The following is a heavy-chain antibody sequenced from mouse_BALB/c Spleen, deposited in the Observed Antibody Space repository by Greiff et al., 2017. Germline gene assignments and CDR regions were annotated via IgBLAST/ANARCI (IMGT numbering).Heavy chain of an antibody. CDR1: GYTFTDYN. J-gene: IGHJ4*01. D-gene: IGHD2-4*01. CDR2: IYPYNGGT. V-gene: IGHV1S29*02. CDR3: ARGGMMTTKYAMDY. Sequence: VQLKQSGPELVKPGASVKISCKASGYTFTDYNMHWVKQSHGKSLEWIGYIYPYNGGTGYNQKFKSKATLTVDNSSSTAYMELRSLTSEDSAVYYCARGGMMTTKYAMDYWGQGTSVTVSS.